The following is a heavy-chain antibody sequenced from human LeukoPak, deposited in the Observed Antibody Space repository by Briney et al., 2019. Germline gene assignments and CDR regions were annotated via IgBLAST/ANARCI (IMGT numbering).Heavy chain of an antibody. CDR2: IYYTGNT. Sequence: SETLSLTCTVSGGSISSGGYSWSWIRQPPGKGMEFIAYIYYTGNTYFNPSLKSRVTISIDTSKNQFSLKLTSVTAAATAVYYCAREARLWPLQTFDYWGQGTLVTVSS. D-gene: IGHD3-16*01. CDR3: AREARLWPLQTFDY. CDR1: GGSISSGGYS. V-gene: IGHV4-30-4*07. J-gene: IGHJ4*02.